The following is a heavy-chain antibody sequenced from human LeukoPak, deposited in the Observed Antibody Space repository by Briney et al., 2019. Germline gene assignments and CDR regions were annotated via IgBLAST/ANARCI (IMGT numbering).Heavy chain of an antibody. CDR2: ISSSGSTI. CDR3: AELGITMIGGV. V-gene: IGHV3-48*04. CDR1: RFTFSTYS. Sequence: GGSLRLSCAASRFTFSTYSMNWVRQAPGKGLEWVSYISSSGSTIYYADSVKGRFTISRDNAMNSLYLQMNSLRAEDTAVYYCAELGITMIGGVWGKGTTVTISS. D-gene: IGHD3-10*02. J-gene: IGHJ6*04.